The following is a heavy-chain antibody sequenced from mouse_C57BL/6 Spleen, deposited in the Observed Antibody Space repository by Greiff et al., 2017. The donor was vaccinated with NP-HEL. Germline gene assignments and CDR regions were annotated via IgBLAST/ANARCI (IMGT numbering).Heavy chain of an antibody. CDR3: ARIKKLVATDCDY. CDR1: GYTFTSYW. CDR2: TNPTNGRT. J-gene: IGHJ2*01. Sequence: QVQLQQPGAELVKAGASVKMSCKASGYTFTSYWMHWVKQRLGQGLEWFAETNPTNGRTYYNEKFKSKATLTVDNSSSPAYMLLSGPTFEDSAVYYCARIKKLVATDCDYWGQGTTLTGSS. D-gene: IGHD1-1*01. V-gene: IGHV1S81*02.